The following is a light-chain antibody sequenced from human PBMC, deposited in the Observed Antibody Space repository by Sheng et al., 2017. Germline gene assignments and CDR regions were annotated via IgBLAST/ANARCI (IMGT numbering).Light chain of an antibody. CDR2: GAS. J-gene: IGKJ2*01. Sequence: EIVLTQSPGTLSLSPGERATLSCRASQSVSSYYLAWYQQKPGQAPRLVIFGASSRATGIPDRFSGSGSETDFTLTISRLEPEDFAVYYCQQYGSSLYTFGQGTKVEIK. CDR3: QQYGSSLYT. CDR1: QSVSSYY. V-gene: IGKV3-20*01.